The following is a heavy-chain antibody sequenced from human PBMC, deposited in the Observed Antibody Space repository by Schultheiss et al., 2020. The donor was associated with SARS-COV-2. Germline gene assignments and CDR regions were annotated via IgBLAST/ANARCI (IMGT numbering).Heavy chain of an antibody. D-gene: IGHD3-22*01. CDR1: GFTFSNAW. J-gene: IGHJ3*02. CDR3: AKAPIPDYYDSSGYYYYAFDI. Sequence: GGSLRLSCAASGFTFSNAWMSWVRQAPGKGLEWVGRIKSKTDGGTTDYAAPVKGRFTISRDDSKNTLYLQMNSLKTEDTAVYYCAKAPIPDYYDSSGYYYYAFDIWGQGTMVTVSS. CDR2: IKSKTDGGTT. V-gene: IGHV3-15*01.